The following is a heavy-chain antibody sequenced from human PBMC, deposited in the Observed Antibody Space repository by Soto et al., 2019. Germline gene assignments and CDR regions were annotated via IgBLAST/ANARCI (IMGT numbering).Heavy chain of an antibody. Sequence: QVQLQESGPGLVKPSGTLSLTCAVSGDSISSSNWWSWVRQPPGKGLEWIGEIYHSGSTNYNPSLKSRGTVSLDKSKNQFALNLSSVTAADTSIYFCARVLSAWYFDYWGQGSLVTVSS. CDR2: IYHSGST. V-gene: IGHV4-4*02. D-gene: IGHD3-3*01. CDR1: GDSISSSNW. CDR3: ARVLSAWYFDY. J-gene: IGHJ4*01.